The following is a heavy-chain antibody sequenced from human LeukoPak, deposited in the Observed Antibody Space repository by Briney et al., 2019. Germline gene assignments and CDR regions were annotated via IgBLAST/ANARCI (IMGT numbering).Heavy chain of an antibody. V-gene: IGHV3-48*03. D-gene: IGHD3-10*01. CDR3: ARSYGSGSYYKGGDYYGMDV. CDR1: GFTFSSYE. Sequence: GGSLRLPCAASGFTFSSYEMNWVRQAPGKGLEWVSYISSSGSTIYYAGSVKGRFTISRDNAKNSLYLQMNSLRAEDTAVYYCARSYGSGSYYKGGDYYGMDVWGQGTTVTVSS. J-gene: IGHJ6*02. CDR2: ISSSGSTI.